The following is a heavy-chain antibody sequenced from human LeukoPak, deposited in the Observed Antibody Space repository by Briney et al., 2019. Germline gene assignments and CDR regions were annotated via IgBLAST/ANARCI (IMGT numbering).Heavy chain of an antibody. D-gene: IGHD3-22*01. CDR2: IYTSGST. V-gene: IGHV4-4*07. CDR3: ARDTYYYDSSGYYPNWFDP. Sequence: SETLSLTCTVSGGSISSYYWSWIRQPAGKGLEWIGRIYTSGSTNYNPSLKSRVTMPVDTSKNQFSLKLSSVTAADTAVYYCARDTYYYDSSGYYPNWFDPWGQGTLVTVSS. J-gene: IGHJ5*02. CDR1: GGSISSYY.